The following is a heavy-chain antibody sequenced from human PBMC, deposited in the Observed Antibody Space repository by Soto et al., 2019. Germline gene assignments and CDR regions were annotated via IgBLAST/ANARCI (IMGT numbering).Heavy chain of an antibody. CDR3: ARGGQDFWSGPFDY. J-gene: IGHJ4*02. V-gene: IGHV4-39*07. CDR2: IDTSGST. CDR1: GGSISSSSYY. D-gene: IGHD3-3*01. Sequence: PSETLSLTCTVSGGSISSSSYYWGWIRQPPGKGLEWIGRIDTSGSTNYNPSLKSRVTMSVDTSKQEFSLKLSSVTAADTALYYCARGGQDFWSGPFDYWGRGALVTVSS.